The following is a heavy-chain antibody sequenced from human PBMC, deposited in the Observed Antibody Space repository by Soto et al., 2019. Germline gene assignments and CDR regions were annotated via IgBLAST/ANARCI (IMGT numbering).Heavy chain of an antibody. CDR3: ARVRGGGPFDY. V-gene: IGHV4-31*03. CDR1: GGSISSGGYY. D-gene: IGHD1-26*01. CDR2: IYYSGST. Sequence: PSETLSLTCTVSGGSISSGGYYWSWIRQHPGKGLEWIGYIYYSGSTYYNPSLKSRVTISVDTSKNQFSLKLTSVTAADTAVYYCARVRGGGPFDYWGQGTQVTVSS. J-gene: IGHJ4*02.